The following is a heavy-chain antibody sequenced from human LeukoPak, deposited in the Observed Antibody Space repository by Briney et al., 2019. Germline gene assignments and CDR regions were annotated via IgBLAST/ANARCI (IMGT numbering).Heavy chain of an antibody. Sequence: PGGSLRLSCAASGFTFSGSAMHWVRQASGKGLEWVGRIRSKANSYATAYAASVKGRFTISRDDSENTAYLQMNSLKTEDTAVYYCTRHVGSSGDFDYWGQGTLVTVSS. CDR3: TRHVGSSGDFDY. CDR1: GFTFSGSA. D-gene: IGHD6-6*01. V-gene: IGHV3-73*01. J-gene: IGHJ4*02. CDR2: IRSKANSYAT.